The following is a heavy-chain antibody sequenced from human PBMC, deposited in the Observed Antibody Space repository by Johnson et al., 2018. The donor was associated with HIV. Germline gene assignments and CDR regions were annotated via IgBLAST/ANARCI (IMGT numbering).Heavy chain of an antibody. V-gene: IGHV3-30*02. D-gene: IGHD6-13*01. CDR1: GFTFSSYA. Sequence: QVQLVESGGGVVQPGRSLRLSCAASGFTFSSYAMHWVRQAPGKGLEWVAFIQYDGNNKYYAESVKGRFTISRDNSNNTLYLQMNSLRTEDTAVYYCAKGMDSSSWYAFDIWGQGTMVTVSS. CDR2: IQYDGNNK. J-gene: IGHJ3*02. CDR3: AKGMDSSSWYAFDI.